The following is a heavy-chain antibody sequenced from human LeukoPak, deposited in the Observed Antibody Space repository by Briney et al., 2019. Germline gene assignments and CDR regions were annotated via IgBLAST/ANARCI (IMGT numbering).Heavy chain of an antibody. D-gene: IGHD3-10*01. CDR2: INHSGST. V-gene: IGHV4-34*01. CDR1: GGSFSGYY. J-gene: IGHJ4*02. CDR3: AMGRPGNY. Sequence: SETLSLTCAVYGGSFSGYYWSWIRQPPRKGLEWIGEINHSGSTNYNPSLKSRVTISVDTSKNQFSLKLSSVTAADTAVYYCAMGRPGNYWGQGTLVTVSS.